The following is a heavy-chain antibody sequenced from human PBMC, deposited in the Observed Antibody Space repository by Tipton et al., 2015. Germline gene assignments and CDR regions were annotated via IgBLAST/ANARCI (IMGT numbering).Heavy chain of an antibody. J-gene: IGHJ4*02. V-gene: IGHV4-59*01. CDR1: SDSISKYY. D-gene: IGHD4-23*01. CDR2: IQYSGST. Sequence: TLSLTCSVSSDSISKYYWSWIRQPPGKELEWIGYIQYSGSTNYNPSLKSRVTISLDTSTTQFSLKMTSVTTTDTAVYYCARARGRHGGLFDSWGQETLVTVSS. CDR3: ARARGRHGGLFDS.